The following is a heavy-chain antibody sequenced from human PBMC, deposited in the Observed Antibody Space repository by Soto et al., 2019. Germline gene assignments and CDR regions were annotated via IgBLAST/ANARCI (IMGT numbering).Heavy chain of an antibody. CDR1: GGSISSSSYF. CDR2: IYYSGNI. CDR3: ARDGRLMLRGFSFYNGMDV. J-gene: IGHJ6*02. V-gene: IGHV4-39*07. D-gene: IGHD3-10*01. Sequence: SETLSLTCTVSGGSISSSSYFWGWIRQPPGKGLEWIGSIYYSGNIYYSGNTNYNPSLKSRVTISIDRSKNQFSLKLTSVTVADTAVYFCARDGRLMLRGFSFYNGMDVWGQGTTVTVSS.